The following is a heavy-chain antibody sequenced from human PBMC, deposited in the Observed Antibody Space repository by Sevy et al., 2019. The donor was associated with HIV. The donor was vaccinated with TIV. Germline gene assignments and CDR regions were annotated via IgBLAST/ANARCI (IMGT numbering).Heavy chain of an antibody. CDR1: EFTFSSYA. V-gene: IGHV3-23*01. D-gene: IGHD3-22*01. J-gene: IGHJ6*02. CDR3: AKNRTDYYDSGYYRSSYYYGMDV. Sequence: GGSLRLSCAASEFTFSSYAMSWVRQAPGKGLEWVSAISGSGGSSYYADSVKGRFTISRDNSKNTLYLQMNGLRAEDTAVYYCAKNRTDYYDSGYYRSSYYYGMDVWGQGTTVTVSS. CDR2: ISGSGGSS.